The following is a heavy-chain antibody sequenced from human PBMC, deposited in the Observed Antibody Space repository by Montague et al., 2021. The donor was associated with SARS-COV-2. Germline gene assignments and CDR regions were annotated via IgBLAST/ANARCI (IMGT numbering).Heavy chain of an antibody. J-gene: IGHJ6*02. V-gene: IGHV4-34*01. Sequence: SETLSLTCTVSGGSISGYYWNWIRQPPGKGLEWIGDINHSGSTNFNPSLKSRVTVSLDTSKNQFSLKLSSVTAADTAVYYCARAVWGVSIVSPYYAMDVGGQGTWVTVSS. CDR3: ARAVWGVSIVSPYYAMDV. D-gene: IGHD3-16*01. CDR1: GGSISGYY. CDR2: INHSGST.